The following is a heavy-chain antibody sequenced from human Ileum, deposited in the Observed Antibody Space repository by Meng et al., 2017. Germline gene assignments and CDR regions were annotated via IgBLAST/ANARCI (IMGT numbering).Heavy chain of an antibody. CDR2: INHSGST. CDR3: ARGDVAARLQS. CDR1: GAAFSGYY. Sequence: QLQQWDGGLLTPLETPSLTSAVYGAAFSGYYWSWIRQPPGKGLEWIGEINHSGSTNYNPSLKSRVTISVDTSKNQFSLKLTSVTAADTAVYYCARGDVAARLQSWGQGTLVTVSS. V-gene: IGHV4-34*01. D-gene: IGHD6-6*01. J-gene: IGHJ5*02.